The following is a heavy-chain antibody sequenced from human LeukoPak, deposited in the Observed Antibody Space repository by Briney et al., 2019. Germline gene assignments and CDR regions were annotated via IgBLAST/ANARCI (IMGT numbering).Heavy chain of an antibody. D-gene: IGHD3-10*01. CDR1: GYTFTSYG. J-gene: IGHJ4*02. CDR2: ISAYYGNT. Sequence: ASVKVSCKASGYTFTSYGISWVRQAPGQGLEWMGWISAYYGNTNYAQKLQGRVTMTTDTSTSTAYMELRSLRSDDTAVYYCARARIWFGELFPFDYWGQGTLVTVSS. V-gene: IGHV1-18*01. CDR3: ARARIWFGELFPFDY.